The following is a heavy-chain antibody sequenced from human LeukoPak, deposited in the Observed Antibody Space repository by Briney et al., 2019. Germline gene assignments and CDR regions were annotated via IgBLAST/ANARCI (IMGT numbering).Heavy chain of an antibody. J-gene: IGHJ4*02. V-gene: IGHV3-30*02. D-gene: IGHD2-15*01. CDR1: GFTFSSYG. Sequence: GGSLRLSCAASGFTFSSYGMHWVRQAPGKGLEWVAFIRYDGSNKYYADSVKGRFTISRDNSKNTLYLQMNRLRAEDTAVYYCAKDLDRYCSGGSCYADYWGQGTLVTVSS. CDR2: IRYDGSNK. CDR3: AKDLDRYCSGGSCYADY.